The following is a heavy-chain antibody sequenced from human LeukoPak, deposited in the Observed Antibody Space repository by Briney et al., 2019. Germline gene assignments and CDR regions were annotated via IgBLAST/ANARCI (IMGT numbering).Heavy chain of an antibody. D-gene: IGHD5-18*01. CDR3: ARTGDSGFYMDV. CDR2: IYPQDSDT. J-gene: IGHJ6*03. V-gene: IGHV5-51*01. CDR1: GYTFRSHW. Sequence: GESLKISCRGSGYTFRSHWIGWVRQMPGKGLEWMAIIYPQDSDTRYSPSLQGQVTVSADKSKNIAYLQWSSLKASDTAIYFCARTGDSGFYMDVWGQGTTVTVSS.